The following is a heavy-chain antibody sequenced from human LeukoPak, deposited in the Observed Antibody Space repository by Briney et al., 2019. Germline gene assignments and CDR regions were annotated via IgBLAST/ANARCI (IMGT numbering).Heavy chain of an antibody. V-gene: IGHV3-30-3*01. CDR3: AARKVRGVWFYLDY. Sequence: GGSLRLSCAASGFTFRNYYMHWVRQAPGKGLEWVAVISLDGNNEYYADSVKGRFSLSRDNSMNTLYLQLNSLRTEDTAMYYCAARKVRGVWFYLDYWGQGTLVTVSS. CDR1: GFTFRNYY. J-gene: IGHJ4*02. D-gene: IGHD3-10*01. CDR2: ISLDGNNE.